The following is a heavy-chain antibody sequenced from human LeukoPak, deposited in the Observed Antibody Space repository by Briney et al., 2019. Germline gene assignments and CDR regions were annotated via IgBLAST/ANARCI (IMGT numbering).Heavy chain of an antibody. Sequence: PGESLKISCKTSGFGFTNYWIAWVRKMPGKGREWMGIIYPGDSDTKYSPSFQGQVTISADKSIRTAYLQWTRLKASDTAMYFCARYACSGGSCYSGFWGEGTLVTVSS. CDR3: ARYACSGGSCYSGF. CDR1: GFGFTNYW. D-gene: IGHD2-15*01. J-gene: IGHJ4*02. CDR2: IYPGDSDT. V-gene: IGHV5-51*01.